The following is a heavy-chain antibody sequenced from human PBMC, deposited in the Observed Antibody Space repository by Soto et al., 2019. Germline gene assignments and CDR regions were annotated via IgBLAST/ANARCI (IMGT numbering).Heavy chain of an antibody. Sequence: GGSLRLSCVASGFSFKDYGMHWVRQAPGKGLEWVAAVSVHGGWKTDYADSVKGRFTISRDNSKNTLYLQMNSLRAEDTAVYYCARDGVTFGGVIANPGYWGQGTLVTVSS. D-gene: IGHD3-16*02. CDR2: SVHGGWKT. CDR1: GFSFKDYG. J-gene: IGHJ4*02. V-gene: IGHV3-30*03. CDR3: ARDGVTFGGVIANPGY.